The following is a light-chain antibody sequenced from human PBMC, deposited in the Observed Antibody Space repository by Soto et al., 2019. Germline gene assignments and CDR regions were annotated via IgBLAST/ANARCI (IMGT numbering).Light chain of an antibody. Sequence: QSVLTQPPSASGTPGQRVTISCSGSSSNIGSNFVYWYQQFPGTAPKLLIYRNNQRPSGVPDRFSGSKSGRTASLTISGLQADDEADYYCSSYVGSSTYVFGTGTKLTVL. CDR2: RNN. CDR1: SSNIGSNF. J-gene: IGLJ1*01. CDR3: SSYVGSSTYV. V-gene: IGLV1-47*01.